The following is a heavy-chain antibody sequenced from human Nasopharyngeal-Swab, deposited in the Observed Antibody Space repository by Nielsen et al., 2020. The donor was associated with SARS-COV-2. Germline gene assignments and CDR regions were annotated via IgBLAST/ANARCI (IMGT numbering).Heavy chain of an antibody. D-gene: IGHD6-13*01. Sequence: GGSLRLSCAASGFTFSSYAMNWVRQAPGKGLEWVSYISSSSSTIYYADSVKGRFTISRDNAKNSLYLQMNSLRAEDTAVYYCATSDSSSWYYYYYMDVWGKGTTVTVSS. J-gene: IGHJ6*03. V-gene: IGHV3-48*04. CDR1: GFTFSSYA. CDR2: ISSSSSTI. CDR3: ATSDSSSWYYYYYMDV.